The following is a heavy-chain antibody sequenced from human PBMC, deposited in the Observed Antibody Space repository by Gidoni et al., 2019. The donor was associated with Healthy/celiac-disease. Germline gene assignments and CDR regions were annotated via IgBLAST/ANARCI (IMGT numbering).Heavy chain of an antibody. CDR3: ARGRGFGELFWSYYYYGMDV. CDR1: GGTFSSYA. Sequence: QVQLVQSGAEVKKPGSSVKVSFKASGGTFSSYAISWVRQAPGQGLEWMGGIIPIFGTANYAQKFQGRVTITADKSTSTAYMELSSLRSEDTAVYYCARGRGFGELFWSYYYYGMDVWGQGTTVTVSS. D-gene: IGHD3-10*01. CDR2: IIPIFGTA. V-gene: IGHV1-69*06. J-gene: IGHJ6*02.